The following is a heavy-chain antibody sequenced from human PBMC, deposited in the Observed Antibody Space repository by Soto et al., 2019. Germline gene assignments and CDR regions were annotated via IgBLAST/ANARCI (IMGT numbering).Heavy chain of an antibody. V-gene: IGHV4-30-2*01. CDR2: ISHTGST. CDR1: GGSISSGGYS. CDR3: ARGGGFLGY. D-gene: IGHD3-10*01. J-gene: IGHJ4*02. Sequence: QLQLQESGSGLVKPSQTLSLTCAVSGGSISSGGYSWSWIRQPPGKGLEWIGYISHTGSTYYNPSLKSRVTITVERCKNQFSLKLIAVTAADTAVYYCARGGGFLGYWGQGTLVTVSS.